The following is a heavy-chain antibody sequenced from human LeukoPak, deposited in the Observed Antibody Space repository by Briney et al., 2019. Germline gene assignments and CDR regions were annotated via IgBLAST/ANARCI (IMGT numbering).Heavy chain of an antibody. Sequence: GASVKVSCKASGYTFTGYYMHWVRQAPGQGLEWMGWINPNSGGTNYAQKFQGRVTMTRDTSISTAYMELSRLRSDDTAVYYCARTPIAAAGFVDYWGQGTLVTVSS. J-gene: IGHJ4*02. CDR2: INPNSGGT. CDR3: ARTPIAAAGFVDY. D-gene: IGHD6-13*01. CDR1: GYTFTGYY. V-gene: IGHV1-2*02.